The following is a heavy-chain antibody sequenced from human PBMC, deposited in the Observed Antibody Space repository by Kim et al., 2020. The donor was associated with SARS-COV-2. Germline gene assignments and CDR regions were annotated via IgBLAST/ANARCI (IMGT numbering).Heavy chain of an antibody. CDR2: RNK. J-gene: IGHJ6*02. V-gene: IGHV3-30*10. CDR3: ARDSYGMDV. Sequence: RNKYYINSVKGRFTLSRENSKNTLYLQRNSLRAEDTAVYYCARDSYGMDVWGQGTTVTVSS.